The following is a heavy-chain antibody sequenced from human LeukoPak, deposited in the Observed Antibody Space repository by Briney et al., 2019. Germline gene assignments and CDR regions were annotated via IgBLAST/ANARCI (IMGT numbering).Heavy chain of an antibody. CDR2: ISAYNGNT. CDR3: ARASLGSDIAARKSFYDY. D-gene: IGHD6-6*01. CDR1: GYTFTSYG. Sequence: ASVKVSCKASGYTFTSYGISWVRQAPGQGLEWMGWISAYNGNTNYAQKLQGRVTMTTDTSTSTAYMELRSLRSDDTAVYYCARASLGSDIAARKSFYDYWGQGTLVTVSS. V-gene: IGHV1-18*01. J-gene: IGHJ4*02.